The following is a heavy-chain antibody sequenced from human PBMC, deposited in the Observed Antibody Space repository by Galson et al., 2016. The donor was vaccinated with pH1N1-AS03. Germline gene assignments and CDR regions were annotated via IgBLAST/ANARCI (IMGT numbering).Heavy chain of an antibody. J-gene: IGHJ4*02. CDR3: VRQFDVLTGFFDY. CDR1: GYSFNSYW. D-gene: IGHD3-9*01. CDR2: IFPRDSDT. Sequence: QSGAEVKKPGESLKISCKGSGYSFNSYWIGWVRQMSGKDLEWMGMIFPRDSDTRYSPSCPGQVTISADSRTAYLQWSSLKASDTAMYYCVRQFDVLTGFFDYWGQGALVTVSS. V-gene: IGHV5-51*01.